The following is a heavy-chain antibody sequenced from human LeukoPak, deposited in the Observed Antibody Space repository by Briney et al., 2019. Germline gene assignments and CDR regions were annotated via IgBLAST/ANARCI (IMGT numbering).Heavy chain of an antibody. Sequence: GGSLRLSCAASGFTFSSYAMSWVRQAPGKGLEWVSAISGTGGSTYYTDSVKGRFTISRDNSKNTLYLQMNSLRAEDTAEYYCAKHIAVATFDCWGQGTLVTVSS. J-gene: IGHJ4*02. CDR2: ISGTGGST. CDR1: GFTFSSYA. D-gene: IGHD6-19*01. V-gene: IGHV3-23*01. CDR3: AKHIAVATFDC.